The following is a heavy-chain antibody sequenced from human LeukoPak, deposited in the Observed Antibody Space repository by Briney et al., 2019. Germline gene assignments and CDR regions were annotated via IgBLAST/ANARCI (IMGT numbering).Heavy chain of an antibody. CDR3: AKGFTRFDP. Sequence: GGSLRLSCAASGFTFSNAWMSWVRQAPGKGLEWVGRIKSKTDGGTTDYAAPVKGRFTISRDDSKNTLYLQMNSLRAEDTAVYYCAKGFTRFDPWGQGTLVTVSS. D-gene: IGHD2-2*01. CDR1: GFTFSNAW. J-gene: IGHJ5*02. CDR2: IKSKTDGGTT. V-gene: IGHV3-15*01.